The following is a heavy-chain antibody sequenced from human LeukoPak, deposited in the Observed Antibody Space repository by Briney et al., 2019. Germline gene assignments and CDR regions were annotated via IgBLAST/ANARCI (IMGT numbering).Heavy chain of an antibody. CDR3: ARDGTAAGLYFDL. Sequence: GGSLRLSCAVSGFTFTSYWMNWVRQAPGKGLEWVASINQNGGEKSSVDYVKGRFTISRDNAKHSLYLQMSSLRAEDTAVYYCARDGTAAGLYFDLWGQGTLVTVSS. D-gene: IGHD6-13*01. CDR1: GFTFTSYW. CDR2: INQNGGEK. V-gene: IGHV3-7*01. J-gene: IGHJ4*01.